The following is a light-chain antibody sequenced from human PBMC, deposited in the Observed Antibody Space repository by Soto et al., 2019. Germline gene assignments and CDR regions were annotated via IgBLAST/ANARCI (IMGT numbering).Light chain of an antibody. CDR3: QQYNSLWT. J-gene: IGKJ1*01. CDR2: KAS. V-gene: IGKV1-5*03. Sequence: DIQMTQSPSTLSGSVGDRATITCRASQTISSWLAWYQQKPGKAPKLLIYKASTLKSGVPSRFSGSGSGTEFTLTISSLQPDDFATYYCQQYNSLWTFGQGTKVDIK. CDR1: QTISSW.